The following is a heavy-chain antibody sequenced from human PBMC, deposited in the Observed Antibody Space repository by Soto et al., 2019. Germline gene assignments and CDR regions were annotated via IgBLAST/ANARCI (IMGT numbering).Heavy chain of an antibody. V-gene: IGHV2-26*01. CDR1: GFSLSNVRMG. D-gene: IGHD5-12*01. J-gene: IGHJ4*02. CDR2: TFSNDEK. Sequence: GSGPTLVNPTETLTLTCTVSGFSLSNVRMGVSWIRQPPGKALEWLAHTFSNDEKSYSTSLKSRLIISKDTSRGQVVLTMTNMDPVDTATYYCARTTITSFLFDSWGQGTLVTVSS. CDR3: ARTTITSFLFDS.